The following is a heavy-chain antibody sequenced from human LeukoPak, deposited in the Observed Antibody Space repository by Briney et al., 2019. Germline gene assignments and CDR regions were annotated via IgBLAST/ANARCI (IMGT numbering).Heavy chain of an antibody. V-gene: IGHV3-23*01. CDR1: EFTYSAYA. CDR3: ARRYGGWGAFDI. CDR2: ISGDGRST. Sequence: GGSLRLSCAASEFTYSAYAMSWVRQAPGKGLEWVSTISGDGRSTFYADSVKGRFTISRDDSKTTLFLQMNNLRAEDTAIYYCARRYGGWGAFDIWGQGTVVTVSS. J-gene: IGHJ3*02. D-gene: IGHD4-23*01.